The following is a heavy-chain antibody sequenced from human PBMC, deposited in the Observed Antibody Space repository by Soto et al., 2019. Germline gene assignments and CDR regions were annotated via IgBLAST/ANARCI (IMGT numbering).Heavy chain of an antibody. V-gene: IGHV4-39*01. CDR2: IFYSGST. J-gene: IGHJ6*02. CDR3: ARGAGSPTYYYGMDV. D-gene: IGHD2-15*01. Sequence: PSETLSLTCTVSGDSISSSSYYWGWIRQPPGKGLEWIGSIFYSGSTYYNPSLKSRVTISVDTSKNQFSLNLSSVTAAGTAEYYCARGAGSPTYYYGMDVWGQGTTVTVS. CDR1: GDSISSSSYY.